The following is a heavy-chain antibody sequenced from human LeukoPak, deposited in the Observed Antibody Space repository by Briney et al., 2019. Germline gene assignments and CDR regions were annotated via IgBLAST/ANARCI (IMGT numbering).Heavy chain of an antibody. CDR3: ATTAAYYDILTGYYGT. D-gene: IGHD3-9*01. V-gene: IGHV1-2*02. J-gene: IGHJ5*02. CDR2: INPNSGGT. CDR1: GYTFTGYY. Sequence: GASVKVSCKASGYTFTGYYMHWVRQAPGQGLEWMGWINPNSGGTNYAQKFQGRVTMTRDTSISTAYMELSRLRSDDTAVYYCATTAAYYDILTGYYGTWGQGTLVTVSS.